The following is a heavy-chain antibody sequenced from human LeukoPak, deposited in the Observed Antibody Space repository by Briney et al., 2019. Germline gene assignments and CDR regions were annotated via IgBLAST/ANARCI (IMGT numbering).Heavy chain of an antibody. CDR3: ARTTHGDFWSGYYRNDLFDY. CDR1: GYTFTSYA. CDR2: INTNTGNP. J-gene: IGHJ4*02. Sequence: ASVKVSCKASGYTFTSYAMNWVRQAPGQGLEWMGWINTNTGNPTYAQGFTGRFVFSLDTSVSTAYLQISNLKAEDTAVYYCARTTHGDFWSGYYRNDLFDYWGQGTLVTVSS. D-gene: IGHD3-3*01. V-gene: IGHV7-4-1*02.